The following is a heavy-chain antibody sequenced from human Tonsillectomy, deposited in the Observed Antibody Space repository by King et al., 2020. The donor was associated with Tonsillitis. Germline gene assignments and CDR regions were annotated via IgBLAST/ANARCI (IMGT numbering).Heavy chain of an antibody. CDR2: ISAYNGNT. CDR1: GYTFSTYG. D-gene: IGHD2-2*02. J-gene: IGHJ3*02. Sequence: QLVQSGAEVKKPGASVKVSCKASGYTFSTYGISWVRQAPGQGLEWMGWISAYNGNTNYAHNLQGRVTMTTDTSTSTAYMELRSLRSDDTAVYYCARDGLSQLLYNYDDLDIWGQGTMVTVSS. V-gene: IGHV1-18*01. CDR3: ARDGLSQLLYNYDDLDI.